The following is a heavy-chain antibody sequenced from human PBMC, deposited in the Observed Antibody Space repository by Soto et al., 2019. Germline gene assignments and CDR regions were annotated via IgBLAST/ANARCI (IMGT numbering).Heavy chain of an antibody. Sequence: GASVKVSCKASGYTFTSYGISWVRQAPGQGLEWMGWISAYNGNTNYAQKLQGRVTMTTDTSTATASMELRSLTSDDTAVYYCGREGQQLAQEKYYQFNGMDVWGQGTTVTVSS. J-gene: IGHJ6*02. D-gene: IGHD6-13*01. CDR1: GYTFTSYG. CDR2: ISAYNGNT. CDR3: GREGQQLAQEKYYQFNGMDV. V-gene: IGHV1-18*04.